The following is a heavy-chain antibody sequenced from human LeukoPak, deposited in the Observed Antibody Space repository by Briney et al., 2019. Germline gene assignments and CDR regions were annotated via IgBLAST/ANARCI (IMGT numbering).Heavy chain of an antibody. D-gene: IGHD6-25*01. CDR1: GFIFSDYW. J-gene: IGHJ4*02. CDR2: IKKDGSEQ. V-gene: IGHV3-7*01. CDR3: ARYRSGYYFDS. Sequence: GGSLRLSCAASGFIFSDYWMTWVRQAPGKGLEWVAYIKKDGSEQSYVDSVKGRFTVSRDNAKNSLYLQVNSLRAEDTAVYYCARYRSGYYFDSWGQGTLVTVSS.